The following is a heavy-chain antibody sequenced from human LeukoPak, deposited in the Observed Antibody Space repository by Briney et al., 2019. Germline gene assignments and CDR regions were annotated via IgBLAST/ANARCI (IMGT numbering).Heavy chain of an antibody. J-gene: IGHJ4*02. D-gene: IGHD6-13*01. Sequence: AESLSLTCTVSGVSLSSYYWSWIRQPPGKGLEWVGYIYYSGRTNYNPSLKSRVTISVDTYKNQFSLKLSSVTAADTAVYYCARSGLYSSPYYFDHWGQGTLVTVSS. CDR1: GVSLSSYY. CDR2: IYYSGRT. V-gene: IGHV4-59*01. CDR3: ARSGLYSSPYYFDH.